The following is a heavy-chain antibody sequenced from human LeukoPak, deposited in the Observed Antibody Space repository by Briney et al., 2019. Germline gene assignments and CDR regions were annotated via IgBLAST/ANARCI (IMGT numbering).Heavy chain of an antibody. V-gene: IGHV1-3*01. Sequence: VASVKVSCKASGYTFTSYAMHWVRQAPGQRLEWMGWINAGNGNTKYSQKFQGRVTITRDTSASTAYMELSSLRSEDTAVYYCATSLNSRGSGCDFDYWGQGTLVTVSS. CDR3: ATSLNSRGSGCDFDY. CDR2: INAGNGNT. D-gene: IGHD6-19*01. CDR1: GYTFTSYA. J-gene: IGHJ4*02.